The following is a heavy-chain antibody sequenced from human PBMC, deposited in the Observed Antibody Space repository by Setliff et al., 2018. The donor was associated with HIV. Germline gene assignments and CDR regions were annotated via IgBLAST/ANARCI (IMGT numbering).Heavy chain of an antibody. Sequence: GGSLRLSCVASGFTFSTYSMNWVRQAPGKGLEWVSYIRSSSRTIYYADSVKGRFTISRDNAKNSLYLQMNSLRAEDTAGYYCARDRWGIEKIGAFDIWGQGTMVTVSS. CDR2: IRSSSRTI. D-gene: IGHD3-16*01. CDR3: ARDRWGIEKIGAFDI. V-gene: IGHV3-48*04. CDR1: GFTFSTYS. J-gene: IGHJ3*02.